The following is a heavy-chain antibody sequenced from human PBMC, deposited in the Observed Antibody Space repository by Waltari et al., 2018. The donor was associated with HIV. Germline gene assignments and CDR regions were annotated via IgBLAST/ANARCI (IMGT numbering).Heavy chain of an antibody. CDR3: ARLLGGYDFDY. CDR1: GFTFSSYW. J-gene: IGHJ4*01. D-gene: IGHD5-12*01. CDR2: IKQDGSEK. V-gene: IGHV3-7*01. Sequence: EVQLVESGGGLVQPGGSMRLSCSASGFTFSSYWMSWVRQAPGKGIECVANIKQDGSEKSYVDSVKGRFTISRDNAKNSLYLQMNNLIAEDTAVYYCARLLGGYDFDYWCHGTLVTVS.